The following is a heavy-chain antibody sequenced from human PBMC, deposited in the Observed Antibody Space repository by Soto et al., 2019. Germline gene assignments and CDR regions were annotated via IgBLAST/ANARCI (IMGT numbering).Heavy chain of an antibody. Sequence: GESLKLSCKGSGDSFSTYSIGWVRQVPGKGLEWIGNLFSSDSDAGYSPSFQHQVTISVDKSISTTYLQWSSLTASDTAIYYCATWRSSHWFDYWGQGTLVTVSS. V-gene: IGHV5-51*01. D-gene: IGHD2-2*01. CDR3: ATWRSSHWFDY. J-gene: IGHJ4*02. CDR2: LFSSDSDA. CDR1: GDSFSTYS.